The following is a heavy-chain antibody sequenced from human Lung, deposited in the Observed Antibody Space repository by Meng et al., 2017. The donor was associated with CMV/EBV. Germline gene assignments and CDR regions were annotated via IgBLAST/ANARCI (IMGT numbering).Heavy chain of an antibody. V-gene: IGHV4-4*02. Sequence: QVQFGESGPDLGKPSETRSLTCAVSGDSITNHNWWAWVRQPPGKGLEWIGEIPHRGSSAYNPSLKSRVSMSIDKSKNQFSLKLTSVTAADTAVYHCLRRSGGSVWGQGTLVTVSS. CDR2: IPHRGSS. D-gene: IGHD3-10*01. J-gene: IGHJ1*01. CDR3: LRRSGGSV. CDR1: GDSITNHNW.